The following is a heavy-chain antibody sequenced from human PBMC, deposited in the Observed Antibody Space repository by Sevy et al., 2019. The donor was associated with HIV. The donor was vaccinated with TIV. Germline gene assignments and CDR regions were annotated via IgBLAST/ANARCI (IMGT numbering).Heavy chain of an antibody. J-gene: IGHJ6*03. CDR2: IVVGSGNT. CDR1: GFTFTSSA. CDR3: AADYCSGGSCYYYYMDV. V-gene: IGHV1-58*01. D-gene: IGHD2-15*01. Sequence: ASVKVSCKASGFTFTSSAVQWVRQARGQRLEWIGWIVVGSGNTNYAQKFQERVTITRDMSTSTAYMELSCLRSEDTAVYYCAADYCSGGSCYYYYMDVWGKGTTVTVSS.